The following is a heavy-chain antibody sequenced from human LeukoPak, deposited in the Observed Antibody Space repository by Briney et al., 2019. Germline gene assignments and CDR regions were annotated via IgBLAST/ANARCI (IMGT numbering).Heavy chain of an antibody. Sequence: GSLRLSCAASGFTFSSYGMSWVRQAPGKGLEWVSAISATGGTTYYADSVKGRFTISRDNSKNTLYLQMNSLRAEDTAVYYCAKDRQHQPVKSWGQGTLVTVSS. V-gene: IGHV3-23*01. J-gene: IGHJ5*02. CDR2: ISATGGTT. CDR3: AKDRQHQPVKS. CDR1: GFTFSSYG. D-gene: IGHD1-14*01.